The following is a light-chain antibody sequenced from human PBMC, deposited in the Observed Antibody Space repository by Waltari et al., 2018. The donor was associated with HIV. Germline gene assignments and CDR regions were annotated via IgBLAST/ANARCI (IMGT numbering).Light chain of an antibody. CDR3: QSYDSSLSAYV. CDR1: SSNIGAGYD. J-gene: IGLJ1*01. Sequence: QSVLTQPPSVSGAPGQRVTISCTGSSSNIGAGYDVHWYHQLPGTTPKPLIYGNSNRPAGVPDLFSGAKSGTSASLAITGLQAVDEADYYCQSYDSSLSAYVFGTGTKVTVL. V-gene: IGLV1-40*01. CDR2: GNS.